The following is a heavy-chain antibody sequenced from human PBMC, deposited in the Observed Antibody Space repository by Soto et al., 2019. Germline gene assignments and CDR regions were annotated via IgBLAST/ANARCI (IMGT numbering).Heavy chain of an antibody. D-gene: IGHD3-16*01. CDR1: GLSITDSEMG. J-gene: IGHJ5*02. V-gene: IGHV2-26*01. CDR3: ARRHLAVAVSPWFDP. CDR2: IDSSVEK. Sequence: QVTLKESGPALVTPTETLTLSFTVSGLSITDSEMGVSRIRQPPGTALEWLAHIDSSVEKSYRTFLKSRLTMSTDTAKSQIVLIMTTMDPADTATYYCARRHLAVAVSPWFDPWGQGILVTVSS.